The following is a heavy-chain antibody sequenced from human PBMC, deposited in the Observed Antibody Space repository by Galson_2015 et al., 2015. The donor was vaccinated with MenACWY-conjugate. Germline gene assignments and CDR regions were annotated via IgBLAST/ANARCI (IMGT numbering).Heavy chain of an antibody. Sequence: SVKVSCKASGYTFTSYAMHWVRQAPGQRLEWMGWINAGNGNTKFSQKFQGRVTITRDTAAYTAYMELTSLRSQDAAVYSCASGVAVVIAEINEIHYWGQGTLVPVAA. CDR1: GYTFTSYA. CDR3: ASGVAVVIAEINEIHY. CDR2: INAGNGNT. V-gene: IGHV1-3*01. D-gene: IGHD2-21*01. J-gene: IGHJ4*02.